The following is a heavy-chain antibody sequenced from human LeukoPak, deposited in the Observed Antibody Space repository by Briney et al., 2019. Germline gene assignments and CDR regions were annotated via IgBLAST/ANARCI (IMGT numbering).Heavy chain of an antibody. CDR1: GDSISGSY. Sequence: SETLSLTCTVSGDSISGSYWTWVRQPPGQGLEWIGQIHYSGRADYSPSLKRRITISVDTSKNQMSLTLTSVTAADTAIYYCVKFGVDYDMGVWGQGTTVTVSS. J-gene: IGHJ6*02. D-gene: IGHD3-16*01. CDR3: VKFGVDYDMGV. CDR2: IHYSGRA. V-gene: IGHV4-59*01.